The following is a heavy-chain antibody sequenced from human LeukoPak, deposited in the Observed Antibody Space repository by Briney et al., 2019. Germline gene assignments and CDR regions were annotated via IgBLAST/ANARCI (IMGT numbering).Heavy chain of an antibody. Sequence: PSETLSLTCAVSGGSITSTLNYWGWIRQPPGKGLEWIGSISYSGSAYYNPSLRRRVTISIDTSQNHLSLNLSSVTAADTAIYYCASPLFKLWLPENWGQGTLVTVSS. D-gene: IGHD5-18*01. CDR3: ASPLFKLWLPEN. CDR2: ISYSGSA. J-gene: IGHJ4*02. CDR1: GGSITSTLNY. V-gene: IGHV4-39*07.